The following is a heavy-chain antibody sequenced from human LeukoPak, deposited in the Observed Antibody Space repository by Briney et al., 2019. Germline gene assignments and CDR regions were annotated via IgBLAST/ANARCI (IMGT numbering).Heavy chain of an antibody. V-gene: IGHV4-39*01. J-gene: IGHJ4*02. CDR3: ARRGVSAAACFDY. D-gene: IGHD6-13*01. CDR1: GGSISSYY. CDR2: IYYSGST. Sequence: SETLSLTCTVSGGSISSYYWSWIRQPPGKGLEWIGSIYYSGSTYYNPSLKSRVTISVDTSKNQFSLKLSSVTAADTAVYYCARRGVSAAACFDYWGQGTLVTVSS.